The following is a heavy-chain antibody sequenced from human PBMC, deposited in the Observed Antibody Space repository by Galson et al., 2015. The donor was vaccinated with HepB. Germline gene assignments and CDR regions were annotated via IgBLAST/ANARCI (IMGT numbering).Heavy chain of an antibody. CDR2: INSDGSST. CDR3: ARDPYYYDSSGYFDY. Sequence: SLRLSCAASGFTFSSYWMHWVRQAPGKGLVWVSRINSDGSSTSYADSVKGRFTISRDNAKNTLYLQMNSLRAEDTAVYYCARDPYYYDSSGYFDYWGQGTLVTVSS. D-gene: IGHD3-22*01. J-gene: IGHJ4*02. CDR1: GFTFSSYW. V-gene: IGHV3-74*01.